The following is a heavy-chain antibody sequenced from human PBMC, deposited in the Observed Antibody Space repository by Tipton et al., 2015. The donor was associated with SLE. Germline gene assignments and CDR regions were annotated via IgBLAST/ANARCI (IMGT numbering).Heavy chain of an antibody. V-gene: IGHV4-61*01. CDR1: GGSVSSGSYY. CDR2: IYYSGST. J-gene: IGHJ4*02. D-gene: IGHD3-22*01. Sequence: TLSLTCTVSGGSVSSGSYYWSWIRQPPGKGLEWIGYIYYSGSTNYNPSLKSRVTISVDTSKNQFSLKLSSVTAADTAVYYCARSYSGYYYDYWGQGTLVTVSS. CDR3: ARSYSGYYYDY.